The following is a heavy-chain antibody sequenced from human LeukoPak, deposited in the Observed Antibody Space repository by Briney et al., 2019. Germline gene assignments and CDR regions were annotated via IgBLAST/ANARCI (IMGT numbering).Heavy chain of an antibody. CDR2: ISWNSGTI. CDR1: GFNFDGYA. CDR3: AKAGGYYYDSSSYDDY. V-gene: IGHV3-9*01. D-gene: IGHD3-22*01. J-gene: IGHJ4*02. Sequence: PSRSLRVSCAASGFNFDGYAMHWVRQAPGQGLEWVSGISWNSGTIGYADSVKGRFTISRDNSKNSLYLQLNSLRAEDTALYYCAKAGGYYYDSSSYDDYWGQGTLVTVSS.